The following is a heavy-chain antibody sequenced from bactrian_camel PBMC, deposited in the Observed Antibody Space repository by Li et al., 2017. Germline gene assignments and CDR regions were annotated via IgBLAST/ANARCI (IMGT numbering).Heavy chain of an antibody. CDR3: AARRTYACSINRPFQPIAYDY. CDR1: GLTAPRVC. D-gene: IGHD1*01. Sequence: HVQLVESGGGSVQAGGSLRLSCTASGLTAPRVCMGWFRQAPGKKREGVAAISTGGGSTYYADPVKGRFTISQDNAKNTLYLQMNSLKPEDSAMYYCAARRTYACSINRPFQPIAYDYWGQGPRSPSP. J-gene: IGHJ4*01. CDR2: ISTGGGST. V-gene: IGHV3S1*01.